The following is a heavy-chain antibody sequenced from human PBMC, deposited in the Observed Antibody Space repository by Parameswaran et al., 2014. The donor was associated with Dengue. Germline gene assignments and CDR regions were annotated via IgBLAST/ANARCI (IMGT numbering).Heavy chain of an antibody. J-gene: IGHJ4*02. V-gene: IGHV4-34*01. Sequence: VRQAPGKGLEWIGEINHSGSTNYNPSLKSRVTISVDTSKNQFSLKLSSVTAADTAVYYCARGRGRWLQLYYFDYWGQGTLVTVSS. CDR2: INHSGST. D-gene: IGHD5-24*01. CDR3: ARGRGRWLQLYYFDY.